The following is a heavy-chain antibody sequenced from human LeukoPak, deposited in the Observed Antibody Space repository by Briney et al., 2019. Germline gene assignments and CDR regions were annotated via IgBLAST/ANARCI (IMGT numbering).Heavy chain of an antibody. CDR1: GFTFSNYA. V-gene: IGHV3-30*18. D-gene: IGHD1/OR15-1a*01. Sequence: PGGSLRLSCAASGFTFSNYAIHWGRQAPGKGLEWVAVIPYDGDKKYYADSVKGRFTISRDNSKNTLHLQMNSLRAEDTAIYYCAKGGLEGTRHNMEVWGQGTTVTVSS. CDR3: AKGGLEGTRHNMEV. J-gene: IGHJ6*02. CDR2: IPYDGDKK.